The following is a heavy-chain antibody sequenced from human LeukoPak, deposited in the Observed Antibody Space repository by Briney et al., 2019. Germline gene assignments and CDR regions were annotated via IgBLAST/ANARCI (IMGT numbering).Heavy chain of an antibody. V-gene: IGHV4-4*02. CDR2: IFHTGDA. Sequence: PSETLSLTCAVSAGFINSSNWWSWVRQPPGKGLEWIGEIFHTGDANYNPSLKSRVTMSVDKSKNQFSLRLSSVTAADTAMYFYVRDRNSNLRLGFWGQGALVTVSS. D-gene: IGHD5-12*01. CDR1: AGFINSSNW. J-gene: IGHJ4*02. CDR3: VRDRNSNLRLGF.